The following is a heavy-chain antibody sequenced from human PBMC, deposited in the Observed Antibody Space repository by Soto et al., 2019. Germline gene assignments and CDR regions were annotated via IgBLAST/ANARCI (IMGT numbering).Heavy chain of an antibody. CDR1: GFTFSSYS. CDR3: ARDVAAYYYDSSGYSLGD. CDR2: ISSSSSTI. V-gene: IGHV3-48*02. D-gene: IGHD3-22*01. Sequence: GGSLRLSCAASGFTFSSYSMNWVRQAPGKGLEWVSYISSSSSTIYYADSVKGRFTISRDNAKNSLYLQMNSLRDEDTAVYYCARDVAAYYYDSSGYSLGDWGQGTLVTVSS. J-gene: IGHJ4*02.